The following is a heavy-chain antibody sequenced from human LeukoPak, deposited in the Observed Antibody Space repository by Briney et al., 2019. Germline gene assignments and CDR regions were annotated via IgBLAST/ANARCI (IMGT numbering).Heavy chain of an antibody. Sequence: GGSLRLSCVASGFSFSSYEMNWVRQAPGKGLEWVSYIRSSGSSGSTIYYADSVKGRFTISRDNGKNSLFLQMNSLRAEDTAVYYCARESYYDSSGYYSIDYWGQGTLVTVSS. CDR2: IRSSGSSGSTI. CDR1: GFSFSSYE. V-gene: IGHV3-48*03. J-gene: IGHJ4*02. D-gene: IGHD3-22*01. CDR3: ARESYYDSSGYYSIDY.